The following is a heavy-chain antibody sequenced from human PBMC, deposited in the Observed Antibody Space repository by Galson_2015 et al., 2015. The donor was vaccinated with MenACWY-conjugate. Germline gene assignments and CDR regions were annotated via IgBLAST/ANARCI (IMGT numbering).Heavy chain of an antibody. V-gene: IGHV3-48*03. D-gene: IGHD5-18*01. Sequence: SLRLSCAASGFTFTGYEFNWVRQAPGKGLEWLSYISKSGSPIYYADSVKGRFTISRDNTMKSLFLQMNSLTAGDTAVYYCARVATWIHQYYYYMDVWGKGTTVTVSS. CDR2: ISKSGSPI. CDR1: GFTFTGYE. CDR3: ARVATWIHQYYYYMDV. J-gene: IGHJ6*03.